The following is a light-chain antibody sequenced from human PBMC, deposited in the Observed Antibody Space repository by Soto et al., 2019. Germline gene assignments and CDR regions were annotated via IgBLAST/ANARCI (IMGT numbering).Light chain of an antibody. CDR2: DVS. V-gene: IGLV2-11*01. CDR1: SSDVGGYNY. J-gene: IGLJ1*01. Sequence: QSALTQPRSVSGSPGQSVTISCTGTSSDVGGYNYVSWYQQHPGKAPKLMIYDVSKRPSGVPDRFSGSKSGNTASLTISGLQAEDEADYYYCSYAGSYTPFGTGTKLTVL. CDR3: CSYAGSYTP.